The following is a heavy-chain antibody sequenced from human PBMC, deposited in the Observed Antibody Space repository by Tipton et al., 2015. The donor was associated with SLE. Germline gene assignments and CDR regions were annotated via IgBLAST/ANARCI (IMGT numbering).Heavy chain of an antibody. CDR1: GFTFSNYA. Sequence: GSLRLSCAASGFTFSNYAMSWVRQAPGKGLEWVSAITGSGSSTYYADSVKGRFTISRDNSKNTLYLQMNSLRAEDTAVYHCAKGRGSGSSWYFDFWGQGTLVTVSS. V-gene: IGHV3-23*01. J-gene: IGHJ4*02. CDR3: AKGRGSGSSWYFDF. CDR2: ITGSGSST. D-gene: IGHD6-13*01.